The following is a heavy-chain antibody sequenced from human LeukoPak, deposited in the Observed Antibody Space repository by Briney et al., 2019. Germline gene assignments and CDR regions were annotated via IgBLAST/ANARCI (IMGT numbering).Heavy chain of an antibody. Sequence: ASVKVSCKASGYTFTSYAMNWVRQAPGQGLEWMGWINTNTGNPTYAQGFTGRFVFSLDTSVSTAYLQISSLKAEDTAVYYCARSGYYYDSSGYYYCGAFDIWGQGTMVTVSS. CDR1: GYTFTSYA. D-gene: IGHD3-22*01. CDR2: INTNTGNP. CDR3: ARSGYYYDSSGYYYCGAFDI. J-gene: IGHJ3*02. V-gene: IGHV7-4-1*02.